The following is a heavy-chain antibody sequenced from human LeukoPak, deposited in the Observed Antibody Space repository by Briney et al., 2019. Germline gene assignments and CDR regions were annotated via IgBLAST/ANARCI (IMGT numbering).Heavy chain of an antibody. D-gene: IGHD3-3*01. V-gene: IGHV1-18*01. CDR2: ISTYNGNT. J-gene: IGHJ4*02. CDR3: ARVLRYDFWSAYYFDY. Sequence: ASVKVSCKASGYTFNSYDISWVRQAAGQGLEWMAWISTYNGNTNYAQKVQGRVTMTTDTSTSTAHMELRSLRSDDTAVYYCARVLRYDFWSAYYFDYWGQGTLVTVSS. CDR1: GYTFNSYD.